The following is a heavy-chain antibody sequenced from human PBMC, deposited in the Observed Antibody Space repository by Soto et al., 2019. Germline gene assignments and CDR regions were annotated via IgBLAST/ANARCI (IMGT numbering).Heavy chain of an antibody. CDR1: GGSISSYY. J-gene: IGHJ4*02. V-gene: IGHV4-59*08. CDR2: IYYSGST. D-gene: IGHD2-15*01. Sequence: QVQLQESGPGLVKPSETLSLTCTVSGGSISSYYWSWIRQPPGKGLEWIGYIYYSGSTNYNPSLKGRVTISVDTSKNQFSLKLSSVTAADTAVYYCARRYGGSIDSWGQGTLVTVSS. CDR3: ARRYGGSIDS.